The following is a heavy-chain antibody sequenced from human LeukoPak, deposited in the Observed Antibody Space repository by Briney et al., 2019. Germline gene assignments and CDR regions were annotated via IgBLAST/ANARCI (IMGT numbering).Heavy chain of an antibody. J-gene: IGHJ5*02. CDR3: ARKVAVAGTENWFDP. CDR1: GGTFSSYA. V-gene: IGHV1-69*01. Sequence: GASVKVSCKASGGTFSSYAISWVRQAPGQGLEWMGGIIPIFGTANYAQKFQGRVTITADESTSTAYMELSSLRSEDTAVYYCARKVAVAGTENWFDPWGQGTLVTVSS. D-gene: IGHD6-19*01. CDR2: IIPIFGTA.